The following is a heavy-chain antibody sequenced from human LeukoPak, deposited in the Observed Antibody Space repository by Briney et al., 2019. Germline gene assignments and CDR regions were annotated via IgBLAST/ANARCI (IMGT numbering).Heavy chain of an antibody. J-gene: IGHJ4*02. CDR2: ISGSGDST. CDR1: GFTFRSYA. CDR3: AKDLSGVAGSDY. Sequence: GGSLRLSCAASGFTFRSYAMSWVRQAPGKGLEWVSFISGSGDSTYYADSVKGRFTISRDNSKNTLYLQMNSLRAEDAAVYYCAKDLSGVAGSDYWGQGTLVTVSS. D-gene: IGHD2-15*01. V-gene: IGHV3-23*01.